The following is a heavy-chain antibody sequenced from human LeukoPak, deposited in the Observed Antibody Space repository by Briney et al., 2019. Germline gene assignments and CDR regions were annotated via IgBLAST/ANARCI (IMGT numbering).Heavy chain of an antibody. Sequence: SETLSLTCTVSGGSISSYYWSWIRQPPGKGLEWIGYIYYSGSTYYNPSLKSRVTISVDTSKNQFSLKLSSVTAADTAVYYCARDLFYYDSSGSKAHYFDYWGQGTLVTVSS. V-gene: IGHV4-59*06. D-gene: IGHD3-22*01. J-gene: IGHJ4*02. CDR3: ARDLFYYDSSGSKAHYFDY. CDR1: GGSISSYY. CDR2: IYYSGST.